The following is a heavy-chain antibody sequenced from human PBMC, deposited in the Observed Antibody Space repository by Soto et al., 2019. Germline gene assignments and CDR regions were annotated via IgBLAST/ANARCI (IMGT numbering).Heavy chain of an antibody. CDR3: ARGSTYYDILTGYSNGDYGMDV. CDR1: GFTFSSYG. V-gene: IGHV3-33*01. Sequence: GGSLRLSCAASGFTFSSYGMHWVRQAPGKGLEWVAVIWYDGSNKYYADSVKGRFTISRDNSKNTLYLQMNSLRAEDTAVYYCARGSTYYDILTGYSNGDYGMDVWGQGTTVTVSS. CDR2: IWYDGSNK. J-gene: IGHJ6*02. D-gene: IGHD3-9*01.